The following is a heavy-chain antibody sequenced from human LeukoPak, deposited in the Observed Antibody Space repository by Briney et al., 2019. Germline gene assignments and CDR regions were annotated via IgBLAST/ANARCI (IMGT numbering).Heavy chain of an antibody. CDR2: SYSGGNA. Sequence: SETLSLTCTVSGTSTSAYYWSWLRQPPGKGLEWIGYSYSGGNANYNPSLKSRVTISIDTSENQFSLRLTSVTAADTAVYFCAHSKRGGGYYINAFAVWGQGALVTISS. V-gene: IGHV4-59*01. CDR1: GTSTSAYY. D-gene: IGHD1-26*01. J-gene: IGHJ3*01. CDR3: AHSKRGGGYYINAFAV.